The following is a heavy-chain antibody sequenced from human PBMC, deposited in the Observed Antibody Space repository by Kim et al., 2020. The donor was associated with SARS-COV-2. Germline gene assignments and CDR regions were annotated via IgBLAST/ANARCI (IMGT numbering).Heavy chain of an antibody. CDR1: GGSISSGGYS. Sequence: SETLSLTCAVSGGSISSGGYSWSWIRQPPGKGLEWIGYIYHSGSTYYNPSLKSRVTISVDRSKNQFSLKLSSVTAADTAVYYCARHIVVVPAAIGWFDPWGQGTLVTVSS. CDR3: ARHIVVVPAAIGWFDP. V-gene: IGHV4-30-2*01. J-gene: IGHJ5*02. CDR2: IYHSGST. D-gene: IGHD2-2*02.